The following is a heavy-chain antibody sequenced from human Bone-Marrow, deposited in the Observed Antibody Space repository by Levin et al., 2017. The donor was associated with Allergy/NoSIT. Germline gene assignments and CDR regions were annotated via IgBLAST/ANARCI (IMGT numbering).Heavy chain of an antibody. Sequence: PGGSLRLSCAASGFTFSSYEMNWVRQAPGKGLEWVSYISSSGSTIYYADSVKGRFTISRDNAKNSLYLQMNSLRAEDTAVYYCAREGPQYSIGYYYYMDVWGKGTTVTVSS. V-gene: IGHV3-48*03. CDR3: AREGPQYSIGYYYYMDV. D-gene: IGHD6-25*01. J-gene: IGHJ6*03. CDR2: ISSSGSTI. CDR1: GFTFSSYE.